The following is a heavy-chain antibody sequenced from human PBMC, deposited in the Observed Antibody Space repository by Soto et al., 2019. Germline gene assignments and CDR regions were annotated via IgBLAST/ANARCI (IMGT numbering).Heavy chain of an antibody. CDR3: AKCGFGGYGLDV. CDR2: ITWDGGSI. D-gene: IGHD3-22*01. J-gene: IGHJ6*02. Sequence: EEHLVESGGAVVQPGGSLRLSCAASGFNFHDYTIHWVRQSPGKGLEWVSFITWDGGSIYYADSVKGRFTISRDNSKNSLTLEINSLRSEDRGLYYCAKCGFGGYGLDVWGQGTTVIVSS. CDR1: GFNFHDYT. V-gene: IGHV3-43*01.